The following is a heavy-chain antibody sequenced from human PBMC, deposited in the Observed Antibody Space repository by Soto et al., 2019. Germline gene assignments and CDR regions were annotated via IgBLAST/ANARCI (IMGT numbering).Heavy chain of an antibody. CDR3: ARGWNDYVWGSYRLPFDY. Sequence: SETLSLTCAVYGGSFSGYYWSWIRQPPGKGLEWIGDINHSGSTNYNPSLKIRVTISVDTSKNKFSLKLSSVTAADTAVYYCARGWNDYVWGSYRLPFDYWGQGTLVTVSS. CDR2: INHSGST. D-gene: IGHD3-16*02. V-gene: IGHV4-34*01. CDR1: GGSFSGYY. J-gene: IGHJ4*02.